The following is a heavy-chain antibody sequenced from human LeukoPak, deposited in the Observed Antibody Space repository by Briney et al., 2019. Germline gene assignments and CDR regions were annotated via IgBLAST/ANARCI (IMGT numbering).Heavy chain of an antibody. D-gene: IGHD2-15*01. J-gene: IGHJ5*02. Sequence: GGSLRLSCAASGFTFSSYAMSWVRQAPGKGLEWVSAISGSGGSTYYADSVKGRFNISRDNSTNTRYLQMNSLRAEDTAVYYCAKRAGSWDPPTLNWFDPWGQGTLVTVSS. CDR1: GFTFSSYA. V-gene: IGHV3-23*01. CDR3: AKRAGSWDPPTLNWFDP. CDR2: ISGSGGST.